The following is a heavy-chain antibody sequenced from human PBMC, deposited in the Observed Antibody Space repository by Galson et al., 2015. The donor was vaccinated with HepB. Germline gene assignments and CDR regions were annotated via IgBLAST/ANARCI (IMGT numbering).Heavy chain of an antibody. CDR3: ARGDCSSTSCYDY. CDR1: GGTFSSYA. V-gene: IGHV1-69*13. J-gene: IGHJ4*02. CDR2: IIPIFGTA. D-gene: IGHD2-2*01. Sequence: SVKVSCKASGGTFSSYAINWVRQAPGQGLEWMGGIIPIFGTANYAQKFQGRVTITADESTSTAYMELSSLRSEDTAVYYCARGDCSSTSCYDYWGQGTLVTVSS.